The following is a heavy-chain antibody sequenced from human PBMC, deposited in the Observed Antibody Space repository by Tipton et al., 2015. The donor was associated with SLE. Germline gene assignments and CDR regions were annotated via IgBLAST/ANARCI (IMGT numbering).Heavy chain of an antibody. CDR2: IKSKNDGGAT. V-gene: IGHV3-15*01. D-gene: IGHD6-13*01. Sequence: SLRLSCAASGFSFSKAWMSWVRQGPGKGLEWVGRIKSKNDGGATDVAAPVKGRFTISRDDAKSTLHLQMNGLKTEDTAVYYCTTITAISTPENGDYFGDVWGKGTTVTVSS. J-gene: IGHJ6*03. CDR1: GFSFSKAW. CDR3: TTITAISTPENGDYFGDV.